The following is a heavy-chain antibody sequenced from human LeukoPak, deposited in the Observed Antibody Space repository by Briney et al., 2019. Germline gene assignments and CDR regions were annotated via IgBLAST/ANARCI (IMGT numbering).Heavy chain of an antibody. Sequence: ASVKVSCKASGYTFTNYGITWVRQAPGQGLEWMGWISPNNGDTNYAQKFQGRVTMTTDTSTSTAYMELRSLRSDDTAVYYCARDLRRLKLYYDSSGFSFMDYWGQGTLVAVSS. V-gene: IGHV1-18*01. J-gene: IGHJ4*02. CDR3: ARDLRRLKLYYDSSGFSFMDY. CDR2: ISPNNGDT. D-gene: IGHD3-22*01. CDR1: GYTFTNYG.